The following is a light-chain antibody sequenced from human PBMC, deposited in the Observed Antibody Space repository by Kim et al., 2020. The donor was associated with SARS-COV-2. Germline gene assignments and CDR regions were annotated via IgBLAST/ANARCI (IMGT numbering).Light chain of an antibody. CDR3: QTWGTGIGV. Sequence: ASVKRTCTLSSGHSSYAIAWHQQQPEKGPRYLMKLNSDGSHSKGDGIPDRFSGSSSGAERYLTISGLQSEDEADYYCQTWGTGIGVFGGGTQLTVL. V-gene: IGLV4-69*01. CDR2: LNSDGSH. J-gene: IGLJ3*02. CDR1: SGHSSYA.